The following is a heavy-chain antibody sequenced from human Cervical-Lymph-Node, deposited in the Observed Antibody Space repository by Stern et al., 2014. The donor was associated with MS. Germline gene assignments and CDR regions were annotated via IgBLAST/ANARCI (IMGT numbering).Heavy chain of an antibody. CDR2: ITPLFGTA. CDR1: GDSFSNFD. Sequence: QLVQSGAEVKKPGSSVKVACKASGDSFSNFDISWVRQAPGKGLEWMGGITPLFGTANYAQRFQGRVTFNADVSTDTVYMQMSSLRSDDTAVYYCTRHQGGIAAFWGQGTLVTVSS. D-gene: IGHD6-13*01. V-gene: IGHV1-69*01. J-gene: IGHJ4*02. CDR3: TRHQGGIAAF.